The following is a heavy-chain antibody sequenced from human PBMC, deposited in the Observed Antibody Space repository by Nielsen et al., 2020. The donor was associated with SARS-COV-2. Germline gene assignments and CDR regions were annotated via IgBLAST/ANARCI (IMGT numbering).Heavy chain of an antibody. J-gene: IGHJ4*02. CDR3: AKQPGLYGIAAAGTNY. CDR2: IRYDGSNK. Sequence: GGSLRLSCAASGFTFSSYGMHWVRQAPGKGLEWLAFIRYDGSNKYYADSVKGRFTISRDNSKNTLYLQMNSLRAEDTAVYYCAKQPGLYGIAAAGTNYWGQGTLVTVSS. D-gene: IGHD6-13*01. CDR1: GFTFSSYG. V-gene: IGHV3-30*02.